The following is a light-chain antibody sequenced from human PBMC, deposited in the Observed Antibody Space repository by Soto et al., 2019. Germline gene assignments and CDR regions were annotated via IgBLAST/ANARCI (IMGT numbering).Light chain of an antibody. CDR1: NIGSKS. V-gene: IGLV3-21*04. J-gene: IGLJ3*02. CDR2: YDS. Sequence: SYELTQPPSVSVAPGKTARITCGGNNIGSKSVHWYQQKPCQAPVLVIYYDSDRPSGIPERFSGSNSGNTATLTISRVEAGDEADYYCQVWDNSSDHAVFGGGTKLTVL. CDR3: QVWDNSSDHAV.